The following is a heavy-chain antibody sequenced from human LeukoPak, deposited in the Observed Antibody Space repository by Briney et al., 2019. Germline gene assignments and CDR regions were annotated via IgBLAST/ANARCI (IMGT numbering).Heavy chain of an antibody. Sequence: GGSLRLSCAASGLIFGRYAMTWVRQAPGKGLEWVSSITGNGGGTDYADSVKGRFTISRDNSKNTLFLQMNSLRAEDTALYYCTKDPNGDYVGAFDMWGPGTMVTVSS. D-gene: IGHD4-17*01. CDR3: TKDPNGDYVGAFDM. CDR1: GLIFGRYA. CDR2: ITGNGGGT. V-gene: IGHV3-23*01. J-gene: IGHJ3*02.